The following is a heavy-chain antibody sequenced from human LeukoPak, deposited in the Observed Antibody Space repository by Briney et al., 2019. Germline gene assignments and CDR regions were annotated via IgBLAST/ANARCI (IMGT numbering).Heavy chain of an antibody. CDR2: IFHTGHT. V-gene: IGHV4-30-2*01. J-gene: IGHJ4*02. CDR1: GGSISSGDFP. Sequence: SETLSLTCAVSGGSISSGDFPWSWIRQPPGKGLEWIGYIFHTGHTSYNPSLKSRVPISVDMSKNQLSLRLTSVTAADTAVYYCARGFYGAGSQFAYWGQGTLVTVSS. CDR3: ARGFYGAGSQFAY. D-gene: IGHD3-10*01.